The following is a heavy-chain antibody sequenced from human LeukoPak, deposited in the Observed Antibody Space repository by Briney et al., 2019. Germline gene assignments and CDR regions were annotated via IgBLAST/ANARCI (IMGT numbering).Heavy chain of an antibody. CDR3: ARDQGWQQLVQWFDP. J-gene: IGHJ5*02. D-gene: IGHD6-13*01. V-gene: IGHV4-4*07. CDR1: GGSISSYY. Sequence: SETLSLTYTVSGGSISSYYWSWIRQPAGKGLEWIGRIYTSGSTNYNPSLKSRVTMSVDTSKNQFSLKLSSVTAADTAVYYCARDQGWQQLVQWFDPWGQGTLVTVSS. CDR2: IYTSGST.